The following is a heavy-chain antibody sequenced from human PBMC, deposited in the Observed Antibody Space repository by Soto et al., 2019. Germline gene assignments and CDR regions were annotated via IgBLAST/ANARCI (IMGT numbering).Heavy chain of an antibody. Sequence: EVLLVESGGGLGQPGGSLRLSCAASGFTVSSNYMSWVRQAPGKGLEWVSIIYSGGYTYYADSVKGRFTISRDNSKNTLYRQMNSLRDDDSSLYYCARSPGSNWYFYYWGQGTLVTVSS. V-gene: IGHV3-66*01. CDR1: GFTVSSNY. J-gene: IGHJ4*02. D-gene: IGHD6-13*01. CDR3: ARSPGSNWYFYY. CDR2: IYSGGYT.